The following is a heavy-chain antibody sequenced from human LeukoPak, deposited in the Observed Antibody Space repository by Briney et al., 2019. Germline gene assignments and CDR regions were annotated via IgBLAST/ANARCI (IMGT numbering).Heavy chain of an antibody. Sequence: PGRALRLSCAASGFTFSSYAMHWVRQAPGKGLEWVAVISYDGSNKYYADSVKGRFTISRDNSKNTLYLQMNSLRAEDTAVYYCARVLRYFDWLPVYYYYGMDVWGQGTTVTVSS. CDR3: ARVLRYFDWLPVYYYYGMDV. D-gene: IGHD3-9*01. CDR1: GFTFSSYA. V-gene: IGHV3-30*04. J-gene: IGHJ6*02. CDR2: ISYDGSNK.